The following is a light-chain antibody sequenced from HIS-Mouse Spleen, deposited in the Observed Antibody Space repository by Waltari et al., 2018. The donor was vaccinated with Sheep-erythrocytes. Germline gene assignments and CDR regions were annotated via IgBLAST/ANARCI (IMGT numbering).Light chain of an antibody. J-gene: IGLJ1*01. Sequence: QSALTQPRSVSGSPGQSVTISCTGTSSDVGRYNYVSWYQQRPGQAPQLMIYDGSKRPSGVPARFSGSKSGNTASLTSSGLQAEDEADYYCCSYAGSYNHVFATGTKVTVL. CDR2: DGS. CDR3: CSYAGSYNHV. V-gene: IGLV2-11*01. CDR1: SSDVGRYNY.